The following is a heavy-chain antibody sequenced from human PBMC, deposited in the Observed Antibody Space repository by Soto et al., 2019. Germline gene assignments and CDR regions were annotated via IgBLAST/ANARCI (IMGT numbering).Heavy chain of an antibody. CDR1: GGSISSYY. J-gene: IGHJ5*02. Sequence: QVQLQESGPGLVKPSETLSLTCTVSGGSISSYYWSWIRQPPGKGLEWIGYIYYSGSTNYNPSLKSRVTISVDTSKNQFSLMLSSVTAADTAVYYCARSGYSYGNWFDPWGQGTLVTVSS. V-gene: IGHV4-59*01. CDR2: IYYSGST. CDR3: ARSGYSYGNWFDP. D-gene: IGHD5-18*01.